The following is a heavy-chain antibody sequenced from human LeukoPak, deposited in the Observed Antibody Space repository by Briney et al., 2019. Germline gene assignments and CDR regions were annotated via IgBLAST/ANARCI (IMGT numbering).Heavy chain of an antibody. CDR2: INHSGSTI. CDR3: ARKSGYARDY. J-gene: IGHJ4*02. D-gene: IGHD5-12*01. V-gene: IGHV4-34*01. CDR1: GESFSGYY. Sequence: SETLSLTCAVYGESFSGYYWNWIRQPSGKGLEWIGEINHSGSTINHNPSLKSRVTMSVDTSKNQFSLKMTSVTAADTAVYYCARKSGYARDYWGQGTLVIVSS.